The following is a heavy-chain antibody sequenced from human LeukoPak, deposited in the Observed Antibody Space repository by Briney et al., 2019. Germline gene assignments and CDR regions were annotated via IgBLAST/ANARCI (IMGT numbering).Heavy chain of an antibody. Sequence: PSETLSLICTVSGGSISSYYWSWLRQPAGKGLEWIGRIYTSGSTHYNPSLKSRVTMSSEKSNNQCSLKLSSVTDADTAVYYCARGGGSYYFGSWGQGTLVTVSS. J-gene: IGHJ4*02. V-gene: IGHV4-4*07. CDR1: GGSISSYY. CDR2: IYTSGST. CDR3: ARGGGSYYFGS. D-gene: IGHD1-26*01.